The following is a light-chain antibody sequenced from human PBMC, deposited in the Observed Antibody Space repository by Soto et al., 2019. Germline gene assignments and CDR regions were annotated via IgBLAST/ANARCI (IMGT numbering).Light chain of an antibody. CDR1: QSVDIS. Sequence: EIVLTQSPATLFVSPGERVILSCRASQSVDISLAWYQQKPGQAPKLLIYGASTRATDMPGTFSGRGSGTEFTLTITSLRPEDFGVYYCQQYRSWPRTVGQGTKVDI. CDR2: GAS. CDR3: QQYRSWPRT. V-gene: IGKV3-15*01. J-gene: IGKJ1*01.